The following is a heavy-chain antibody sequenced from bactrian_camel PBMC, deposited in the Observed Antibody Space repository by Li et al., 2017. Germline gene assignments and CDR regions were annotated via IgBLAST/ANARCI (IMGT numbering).Heavy chain of an antibody. CDR3: VTSNFGD. CDR1: GFTLGKYY. CDR2: IYNDGSKQ. Sequence: QLVESGGGLVQPGGSLTLSCVGSGFTLGKYYMNWVRQAPGLGLEWVSSIYNDGSKQYYADSVKGRFNISRDNAKNKVFLHMNTLKSEDTALYYCVTSNFGDWGQGTQVTVSS. D-gene: IGHD1*01. V-gene: IGHV3-2*01. J-gene: IGHJ4*01.